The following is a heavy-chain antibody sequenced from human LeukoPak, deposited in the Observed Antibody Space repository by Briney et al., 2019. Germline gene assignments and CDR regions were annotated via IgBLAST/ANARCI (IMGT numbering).Heavy chain of an antibody. Sequence: SQTLSLTCSVSGGSVNSGGYYWTWIRQHPGKGLEWLGYIYYSGRTYYNPSLKSRITISLDTSKNQFSLNLTSVSAADTAFYFCARSSDYGDYDWGQGTLITVSS. J-gene: IGHJ4*02. CDR1: GGSVNSGGYY. V-gene: IGHV4-31*03. D-gene: IGHD4-17*01. CDR2: IYYSGRT. CDR3: ARSSDYGDYD.